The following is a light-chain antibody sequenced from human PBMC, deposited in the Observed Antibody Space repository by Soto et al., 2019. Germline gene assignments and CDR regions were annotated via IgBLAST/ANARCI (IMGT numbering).Light chain of an antibody. CDR3: ASFRSGTILV. Sequence: SVLAQPASVPGSPGQSVTISCAGPRSDIGDSNFISWYQHSPGKAPRLLIYEVNNRPSGVSKRFSGSKAGNTASLTISGLLDDDEADYFCASFRSGTILVFGSGTKVTVL. CDR2: EVN. J-gene: IGLJ1*01. V-gene: IGLV2-14*01. CDR1: RSDIGDSNF.